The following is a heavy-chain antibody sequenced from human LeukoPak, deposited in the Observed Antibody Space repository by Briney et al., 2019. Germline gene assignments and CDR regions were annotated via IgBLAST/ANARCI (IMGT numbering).Heavy chain of an antibody. V-gene: IGHV3-21*06. CDR3: VRDRYFYDTSGYYELDDY. D-gene: IGHD3-22*01. CDR2: ISSSGSYI. J-gene: IGHJ4*02. Sequence: GGSLRLSCEASGFNFRTYSMNWVRQAPGKGLEWVSCISSSGSYIYYADSVRGRFTISRDNAKNSLYLQMNSLRAEDTATYYCVRDRYFYDTSGYYELDDYWGQGTLVTVAS. CDR1: GFNFRTYS.